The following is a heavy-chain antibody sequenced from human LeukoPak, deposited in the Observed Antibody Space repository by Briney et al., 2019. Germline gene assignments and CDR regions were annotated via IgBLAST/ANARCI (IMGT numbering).Heavy chain of an antibody. CDR1: GFTFSSYA. CDR2: ISYDGSNK. CDR3: ASFTVAGPFDY. D-gene: IGHD6-19*01. J-gene: IGHJ4*02. V-gene: IGHV3-30-3*01. Sequence: GGSLRLSCAASGFTFSSYAIHWVRQAPGKGLEWVAVISYDGSNKYYADSVKGRFTISRDNSKNTLYLQMNSLRAEDTAVYYCASFTVAGPFDYWGQGTLVTVSS.